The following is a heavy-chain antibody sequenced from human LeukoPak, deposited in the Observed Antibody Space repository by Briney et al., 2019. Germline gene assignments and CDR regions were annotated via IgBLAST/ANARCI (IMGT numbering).Heavy chain of an antibody. CDR2: ISYDGSNK. CDR3: AKDTYYYDSSGYVRWFDP. J-gene: IGHJ5*02. Sequence: PGGSLRLSCAASGFTFSSYGMHWVRQAPGKGLGWVAVISYDGSNKYYADSVKGRFTISRDNSKNTLYLQMNSLRVEDTAVYYCAKDTYYYDSSGYVRWFDPWGQGTLVTVSS. CDR1: GFTFSSYG. V-gene: IGHV3-30*18. D-gene: IGHD3-22*01.